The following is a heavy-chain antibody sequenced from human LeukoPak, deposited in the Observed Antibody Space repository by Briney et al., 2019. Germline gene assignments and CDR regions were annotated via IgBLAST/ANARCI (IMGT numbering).Heavy chain of an antibody. V-gene: IGHV3-21*01. CDR2: ISSSSSYI. CDR1: GFTFSSYS. J-gene: IGHJ6*02. CDR3: AGGYSYGPGRYYYYGMDV. Sequence: PGGPLRLSCAAPGFTFSSYSMNWVRQAPGKGLEWVSSISSSSSYIYYADSVKGRFTISRDNAKNSLYLQMNSLRAEDTAVYYCAGGYSYGPGRYYYYGMDVWGQGTTVTVS. D-gene: IGHD5-18*01.